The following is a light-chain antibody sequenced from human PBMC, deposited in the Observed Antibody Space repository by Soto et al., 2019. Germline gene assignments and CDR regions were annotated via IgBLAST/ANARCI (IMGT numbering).Light chain of an antibody. V-gene: IGLV4-60*02. CDR2: LEGSGSY. CDR1: SGHSSYI. Sequence: QAVVTQSSSASASLGSSVELTCTLSSGHSSYIIAWHQQQLGKAPRYLMKLEGSGSYNKGSGVPDRFSGSSSGADRYLTISNLQFEDEADYYCETWDSNTRVFGGGTKLTVL. J-gene: IGLJ3*02. CDR3: ETWDSNTRV.